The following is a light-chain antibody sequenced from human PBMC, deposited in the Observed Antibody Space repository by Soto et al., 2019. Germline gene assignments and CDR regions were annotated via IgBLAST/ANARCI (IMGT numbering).Light chain of an antibody. CDR3: QQYGSSPRT. Sequence: EIVVTQSPGTLSLSPGERATLCCRASQSVTSNYLAWYQQKPGQAPRLLIYGASRRATGIPDRFSGSGSGTDFTLTIARLEPEDFAVYYCQQYGSSPRTFGQGTKVDIK. V-gene: IGKV3-20*01. J-gene: IGKJ1*01. CDR1: QSVTSNY. CDR2: GAS.